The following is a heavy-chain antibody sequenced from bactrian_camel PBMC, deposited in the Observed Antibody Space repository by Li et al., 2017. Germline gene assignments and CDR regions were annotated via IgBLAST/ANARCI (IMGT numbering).Heavy chain of an antibody. V-gene: IGHV3S53*01. D-gene: IGHD6*01. J-gene: IGHJ4*01. Sequence: HVQLVESGGGSVHNGGSLRLSCAPSQWHITNNCLGWFRQVPGKEREAVATLDRDGRSSYADSVKGRFTISRDNGNNTVYLQMNSLRPEDTAMYYCAAAAGLLGGTCVDVRSVDYWGQGTQVTVS. CDR2: LDRDGRS. CDR3: AAAAGLLGGTCVDVRSVDY. CDR1: QWHITNNC.